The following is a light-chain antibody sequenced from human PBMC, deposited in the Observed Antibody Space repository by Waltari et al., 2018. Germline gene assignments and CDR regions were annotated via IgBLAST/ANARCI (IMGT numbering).Light chain of an antibody. CDR1: SSDVGSYNY. J-gene: IGLJ3*02. CDR3: NSYTSSSTLV. Sequence: QSPLTQPASVSGSPGQSITISCTGTSSDVGSYNYVSWYQQHPGKAPKPMIYEVSNRPSGVSDRFSGSKSGNTASLTISGLQADDEADYYCNSYTSSSTLVFGGGTKVTVL. V-gene: IGLV2-14*01. CDR2: EVS.